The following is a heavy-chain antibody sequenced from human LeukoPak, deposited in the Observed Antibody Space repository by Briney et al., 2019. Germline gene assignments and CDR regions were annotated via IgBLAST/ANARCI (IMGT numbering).Heavy chain of an antibody. D-gene: IGHD3-3*01. Sequence: SSETLSLTCTVSGDSISSSSCYWGWIRQPPGKGLEWIGSIYYSGSTYYNPSLKSRLTISVDTSKNQFSLKLSSVTAADTAVYYCARKLAVGYDFWSGYRGTDWFDPWGQGTLVTVSS. CDR3: ARKLAVGYDFWSGYRGTDWFDP. CDR2: IYYSGST. V-gene: IGHV4-39*01. J-gene: IGHJ5*02. CDR1: GDSISSSSCY.